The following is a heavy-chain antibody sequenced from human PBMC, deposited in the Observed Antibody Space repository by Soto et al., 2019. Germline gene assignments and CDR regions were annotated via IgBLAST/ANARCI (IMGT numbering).Heavy chain of an antibody. CDR3: ARRGSGSYYDY. CDR1: GFTFSSYA. J-gene: IGHJ4*02. CDR2: ISGSGDST. D-gene: IGHD1-26*01. Sequence: EVQLLESGGGLVQPGGSLRLSCGASGFTFSSYAMRWVRQAPGKGLEWVSAISGSGDSTYYADSVKGRFTISRDNSKNTRYLQMNSLRAEDTAVYYCARRGSGSYYDYWGQGTLVTVSS. V-gene: IGHV3-23*01.